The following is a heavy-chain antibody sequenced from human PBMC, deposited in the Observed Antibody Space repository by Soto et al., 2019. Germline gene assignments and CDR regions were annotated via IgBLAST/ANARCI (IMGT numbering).Heavy chain of an antibody. CDR1: GGSISSSSYY. V-gene: IGHV4-39*01. CDR3: ARPTYYYDSSGPPAY. CDR2: IYYSGST. D-gene: IGHD3-22*01. Sequence: PSETLSLTCTVSGGSISSSSYYWGWIRQPPGKGLEWIGSIYYSGSTYYNPSLKSRVTISVDTSKNQFSLKLSSVTAADTAVYYCARPTYYYDSSGPPAYWGQGTLVT. J-gene: IGHJ4*02.